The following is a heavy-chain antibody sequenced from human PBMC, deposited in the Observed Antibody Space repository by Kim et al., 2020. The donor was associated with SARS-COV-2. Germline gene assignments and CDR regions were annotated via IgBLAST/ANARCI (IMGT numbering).Heavy chain of an antibody. V-gene: IGHV3-11*06. Sequence: YADSVRGRFTISRDNAKNSLYLQMNSLRAEDTALYYCVKDRETSSSFVDNWGQGALVTVSS. D-gene: IGHD6-6*01. CDR3: VKDRETSSSFVDN. J-gene: IGHJ4*02.